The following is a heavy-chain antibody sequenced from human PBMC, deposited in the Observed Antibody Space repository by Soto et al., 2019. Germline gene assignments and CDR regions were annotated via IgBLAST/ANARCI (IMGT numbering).Heavy chain of an antibody. D-gene: IGHD3-3*01. CDR2: IYSGGST. CDR3: ARNTHNYDFWSGYYHYGMDV. J-gene: IGHJ6*02. CDR1: GFTVSSNY. V-gene: IGHV3-66*01. Sequence: PGGSLRLSCAASGFTVSSNYMSWVRQAPGKGLEWVSVIYSGGSTYYADSVKGRFTISRDNSKNTLYLQMNSLRAEDTAVYYCARNTHNYDFWSGYYHYGMDVWGQGTTVTVSS.